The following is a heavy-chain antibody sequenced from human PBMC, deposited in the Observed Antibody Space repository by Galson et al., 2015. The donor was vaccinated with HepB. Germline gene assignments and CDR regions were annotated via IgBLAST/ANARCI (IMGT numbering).Heavy chain of an antibody. D-gene: IGHD2-21*02. CDR1: GGTFSSYA. CDR3: ARGGRIVVVTAIYNWFDP. J-gene: IGHJ5*02. V-gene: IGHV1-69*13. CDR2: IIPIFGTA. Sequence: SVKVSCKASGGTFSSYAISWVRQAPGQGLEWMGGIIPIFGTANYAQKFQGRVTITADESTSTAYMELSSLRSEDTAVYYCARGGRIVVVTAIYNWFDPWGHGTLV.